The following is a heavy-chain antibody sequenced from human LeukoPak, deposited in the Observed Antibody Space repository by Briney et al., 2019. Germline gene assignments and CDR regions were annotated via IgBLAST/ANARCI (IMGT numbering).Heavy chain of an antibody. CDR2: IYTSGST. J-gene: IGHJ6*03. Sequence: ESSETLSLTCTVSGGSISSYYWSWIRQPAGKGLEWIGRIYTSGSTNYNPSLKSRVTMSVDTSKNQFSLKPSSVTAADTAVYYCARERSGHCSSTSCYGSNFYSYMDVWGKGTTVTVSS. CDR3: ARERSGHCSSTSCYGSNFYSYMDV. CDR1: GGSISSYY. D-gene: IGHD2-2*01. V-gene: IGHV4-4*07.